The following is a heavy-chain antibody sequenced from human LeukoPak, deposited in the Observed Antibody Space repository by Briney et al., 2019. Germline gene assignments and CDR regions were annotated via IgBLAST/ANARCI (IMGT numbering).Heavy chain of an antibody. CDR3: ASPSGSYPEDAFDI. CDR2: ISAYNGNT. D-gene: IGHD1-26*01. V-gene: IGHV1-18*01. CDR1: GYTFTSYG. Sequence: ASVKVSCKASGYTFTSYGISWVLQAPGQGLEWMGWISAYNGNTNYAQKLQGRVTMTTDTSTSTAYMELRSLRSDDTAVYYCASPSGSYPEDAFDIWGQGTMVTVSS. J-gene: IGHJ3*02.